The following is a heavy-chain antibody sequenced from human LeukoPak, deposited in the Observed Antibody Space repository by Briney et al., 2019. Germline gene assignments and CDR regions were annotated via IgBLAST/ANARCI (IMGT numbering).Heavy chain of an antibody. CDR3: ARDLRKYYYGSGSLYDAFDI. CDR1: GGSISSSSYY. CDR2: IYYSGST. D-gene: IGHD3-10*01. J-gene: IGHJ3*02. Sequence: TSETLSLTLTVSGGSISSSSYYWGWIRHPPGKGLEWIGSIYYSGSTYYNPPFKSRVTISVVTSKKQFALKMSSVTAADTAVYYCARDLRKYYYGSGSLYDAFDIWGQGTMVTVSS. V-gene: IGHV4-39*06.